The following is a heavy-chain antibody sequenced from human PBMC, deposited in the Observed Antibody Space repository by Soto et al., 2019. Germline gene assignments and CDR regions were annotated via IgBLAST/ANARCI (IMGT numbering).Heavy chain of an antibody. D-gene: IGHD1-1*01. Sequence: QVQLVQSGAEVKKPGSSVKVSCKASGGTFSSYTISWVRQAPGQGLEWMGRIIPILGIANYAPKFQGRVTITADKSTSTAYMELSSLRSEDTAVYYCATLGTFYYGMDVWGQGTTVTVSS. J-gene: IGHJ6*02. CDR3: ATLGTFYYGMDV. V-gene: IGHV1-69*02. CDR2: IIPILGIA. CDR1: GGTFSSYT.